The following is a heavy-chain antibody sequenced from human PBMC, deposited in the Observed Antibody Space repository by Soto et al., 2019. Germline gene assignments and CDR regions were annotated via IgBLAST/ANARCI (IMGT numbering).Heavy chain of an antibody. D-gene: IGHD3-10*01. CDR2: INHSGST. CDR3: AGGRGVRGTIIITYYYYGMDV. J-gene: IGHJ6*02. Sequence: SETLSLTCAVYGGSFSGYYWSWIRQPPGKGLEWIGEINHSGSTNYNPSLKSRVTISVDTSKNQFSLKLSSVTAADTAVYYCAGGRGVRGTIIITYYYYGMDVWGQGTTVTVSS. CDR1: GGSFSGYY. V-gene: IGHV4-34*01.